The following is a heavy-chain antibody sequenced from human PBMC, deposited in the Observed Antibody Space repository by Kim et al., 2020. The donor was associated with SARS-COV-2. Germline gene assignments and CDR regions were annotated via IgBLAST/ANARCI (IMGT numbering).Heavy chain of an antibody. Sequence: SRVTISVDTSKNQFALKLSSVTAADTAVYYCARVALLRYFGWTYYYYGMDVWGQGTTVTVSS. V-gene: IGHV4-39*01. CDR3: ARVALLRYFGWTYYYYGMDV. J-gene: IGHJ6*02. D-gene: IGHD3-9*01.